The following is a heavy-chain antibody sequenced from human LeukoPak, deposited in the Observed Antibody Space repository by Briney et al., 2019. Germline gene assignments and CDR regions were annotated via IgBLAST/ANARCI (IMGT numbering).Heavy chain of an antibody. V-gene: IGHV3-23*01. Sequence: GGSLRLSCAASGFTFSSYAMSWVRQAPGKGLEWVSAISGSGGSTYYADSVKGRFTISRDNSKNTLYLQMNSLRAEDTAVYYCAKGNTYYYGSGSYGGSHWDYWGQGTLVTVSS. D-gene: IGHD3-10*01. CDR2: ISGSGGST. CDR3: AKGNTYYYGSGSYGGSHWDY. J-gene: IGHJ4*02. CDR1: GFTFSSYA.